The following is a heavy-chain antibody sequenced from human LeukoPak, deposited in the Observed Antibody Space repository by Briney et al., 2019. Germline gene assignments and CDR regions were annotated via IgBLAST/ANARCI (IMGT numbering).Heavy chain of an antibody. CDR1: GFTFSSYS. CDR2: ISSSNTYI. Sequence: GGSLRLSCAASGFTFSSYSMNWVCQAPGKGLEWVSSISSSNTYIYYADSVKGRFTISRDNAKNSLYLQMNSLRAEDTAVYYCAREGGHCSNGICSYFDYWGQGSLVTVSS. D-gene: IGHD2-8*01. J-gene: IGHJ4*02. CDR3: AREGGHCSNGICSYFDY. V-gene: IGHV3-21*04.